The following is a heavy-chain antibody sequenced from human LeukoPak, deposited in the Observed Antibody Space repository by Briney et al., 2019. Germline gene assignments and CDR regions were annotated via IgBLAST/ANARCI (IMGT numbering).Heavy chain of an antibody. J-gene: IGHJ4*02. CDR3: ARVYGSGSYYEMNFDY. CDR1: GGSMSSSSHY. V-gene: IGHV4-39*07. D-gene: IGHD3-10*01. CDR2: LYYSGRT. Sequence: SETLSLTCSVSGGSMSSSSHYWGWVRQPPGKELQWIGSLYYSGRTFYTPSLKSRVTISVDTSKNQFSLKLSSVTAADTAVYYCARVYGSGSYYEMNFDYWGQGTLVTVSS.